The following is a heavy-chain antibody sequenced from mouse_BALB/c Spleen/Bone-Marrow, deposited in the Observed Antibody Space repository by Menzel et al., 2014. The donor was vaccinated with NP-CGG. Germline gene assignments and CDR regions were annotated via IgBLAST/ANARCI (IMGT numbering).Heavy chain of an antibody. CDR1: GYTFTSYW. CDR2: IYPGSGST. V-gene: IGHV1S22*01. CDR3: TKGLPSAY. Sequence: LQQPGSELVRPGASVKLSCKASGYTFTSYWMHWVKQRPGQGLEWIGNIYPGSGSTNYDEKLKSKATLTVDTSSSTAYMQLSSLTSEDSAVYYCTKGLPSAYWGQGTLVTVSA. J-gene: IGHJ3*01. D-gene: IGHD2-4*01.